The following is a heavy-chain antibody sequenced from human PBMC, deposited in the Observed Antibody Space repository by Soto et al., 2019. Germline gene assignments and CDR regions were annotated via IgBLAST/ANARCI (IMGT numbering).Heavy chain of an antibody. D-gene: IGHD6-6*01. V-gene: IGHV3-48*02. J-gene: IGHJ4*02. Sequence: GGSLRLSCVASGFTFSSYSMNWVRQAPGKGLGWVSYISSISSTIYYADSVKGRFTISRDNAKKSLYLQMSSLRDEDTAVYYCARDLYSRSSGVYWGQGTLVTVSS. CDR3: ARDLYSRSSGVY. CDR1: GFTFSSYS. CDR2: ISSISSTI.